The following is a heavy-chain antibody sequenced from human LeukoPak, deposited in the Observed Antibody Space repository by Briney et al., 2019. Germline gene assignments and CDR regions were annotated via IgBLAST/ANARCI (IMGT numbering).Heavy chain of an antibody. V-gene: IGHV4-4*07. Sequence: PSETLSLTCTVSGGSISNYYWSWIRQPAGKGLEWIGRIYTSGSTNYNPSLKSRVTLSVDTSKNHFSLKLSSVTAADTAVYYCARERYFGSGSLLYYYGMDVWGQGTTVTAS. CDR3: ARERYFGSGSLLYYYGMDV. J-gene: IGHJ6*02. CDR1: GGSISNYY. CDR2: IYTSGST. D-gene: IGHD3-10*01.